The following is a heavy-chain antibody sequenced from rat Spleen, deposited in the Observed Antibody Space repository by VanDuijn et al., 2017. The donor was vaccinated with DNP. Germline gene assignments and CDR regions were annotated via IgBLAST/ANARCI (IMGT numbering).Heavy chain of an antibody. V-gene: IGHV5-58*01. Sequence: EVQLVETGGGLVQPGRSLKLSCVASGFTFSGYWMYWIRQAPGNGLEWVASINTDGDTTYYPDSVKGRFTISRDNAKSTLYLQMDSLRSEDTATYYCVSSKWDAVDAWGQGTSVTVSS. CDR3: VSSKWDAVDA. CDR2: INTDGDTT. D-gene: IGHD3-1*01. CDR1: GFTFSGYW. J-gene: IGHJ4*01.